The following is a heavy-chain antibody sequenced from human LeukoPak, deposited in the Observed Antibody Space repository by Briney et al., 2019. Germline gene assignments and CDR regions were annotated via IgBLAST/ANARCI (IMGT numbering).Heavy chain of an antibody. J-gene: IGHJ4*02. CDR3: ARDWGSWDFDY. CDR1: GFTVSGNY. V-gene: IGHV3-53*01. D-gene: IGHD3-16*01. CDR2: IYNGGNT. Sequence: GGSLRLSCAASGFTVSGNYMNWLRQAPGKGLEWVSVIYNGGNTYYADSVKGRFTISRDNAKNSLYLQMNSLRAEDTAVYYCARDWGSWDFDYWGQGTLVTVSS.